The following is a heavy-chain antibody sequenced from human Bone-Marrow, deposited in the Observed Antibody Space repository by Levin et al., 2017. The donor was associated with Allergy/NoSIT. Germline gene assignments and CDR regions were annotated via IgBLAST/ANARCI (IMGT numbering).Heavy chain of an antibody. J-gene: IGHJ6*02. V-gene: IGHV3-30*03. D-gene: IGHD3-22*01. CDR1: GFTFRTYG. CDR2: ISYDGTSK. Sequence: GGSLRLSCAASGFTFRTYGMHWVRQAPGKGLEWVAGISYDGTSKYYGDSTKGPFSISRDNSENMVYLEMNSLRPEDSATYYCVQGSSGYYSWRGYFYTIDVWGRGTTVTASS. CDR3: VQGSSGYYSWRGYFYTIDV.